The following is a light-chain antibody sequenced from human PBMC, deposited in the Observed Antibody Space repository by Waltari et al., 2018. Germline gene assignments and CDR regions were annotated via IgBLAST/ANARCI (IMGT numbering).Light chain of an antibody. V-gene: IGLV1-44*01. Sequence: QSALTQPPSVSGTPGQRVTISCSGSTSNVGIKTVKWFPQFPGPAPKFLMNSFKERSSGVPDRFSGSKSCTSASLVISGLQSEDEADYYCAAWDDKLDGWLVGGGTKVTVL. J-gene: IGLJ3*02. CDR2: SFK. CDR1: TSNVGIKT. CDR3: AAWDDKLDGWL.